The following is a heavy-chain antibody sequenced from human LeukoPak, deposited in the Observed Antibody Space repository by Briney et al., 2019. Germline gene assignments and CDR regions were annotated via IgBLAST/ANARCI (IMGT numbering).Heavy chain of an antibody. V-gene: IGHV3-23*01. Sequence: GGSLRLSCAASGFTSSSYAMSWVRQAPGKGLEWVSAISGSGGSTYYADSVKGRFTISRDNSKNTLYLQMNSLRAEDTAVYYCAKASAMIVVVSKHFDYWGQGTLATVSS. CDR2: ISGSGGST. D-gene: IGHD3-22*01. CDR1: GFTSSSYA. CDR3: AKASAMIVVVSKHFDY. J-gene: IGHJ4*02.